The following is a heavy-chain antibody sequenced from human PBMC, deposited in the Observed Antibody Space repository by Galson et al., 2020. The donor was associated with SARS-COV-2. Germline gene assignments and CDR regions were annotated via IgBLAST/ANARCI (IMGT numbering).Heavy chain of an antibody. J-gene: IGHJ6*02. CDR1: GFTFNDHY. Sequence: GESLKISCAGSGFTFNDHYMDWVRQAPGKGLEWVGRARNRPNNYITEYAASVKGRFTISRDDSKNSLSLQMNSLRTEDTAVYYCASAQGFCSGGTCYYYAMDVWGLGTTVTVSS. CDR2: ARNRPNNYIT. D-gene: IGHD2-15*01. V-gene: IGHV3-72*01. CDR3: ASAQGFCSGGTCYYYAMDV.